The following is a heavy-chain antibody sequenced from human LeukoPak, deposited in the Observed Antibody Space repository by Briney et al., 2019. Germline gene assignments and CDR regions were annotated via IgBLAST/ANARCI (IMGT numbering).Heavy chain of an antibody. CDR2: IYPGDSDT. D-gene: IGHD3-10*01. J-gene: IGHJ5*02. CDR1: GYIFTSYW. V-gene: IGHV5-51*01. Sequence: HGESLKISCKGSGYIFTSYWIGWVRQMPGKGLEWMGIIYPGDSDTRYSPSFQGQVTISADKSISTAYLQWSSLKASDTAMYYCARREGDYYGSGSYYEPWGQGTLVTVSS. CDR3: ARREGDYYGSGSYYEP.